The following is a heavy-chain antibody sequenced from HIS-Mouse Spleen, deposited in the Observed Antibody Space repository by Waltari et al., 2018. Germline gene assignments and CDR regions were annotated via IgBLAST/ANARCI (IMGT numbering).Heavy chain of an antibody. V-gene: IGHV3-7*01. Sequence: EVQLVESGGGLVQPGGSLRLSCAASGFTFSSYWMSWVRQAPGKGLEWVANIKQDGSEKYYVDSVKGRFTISRDNAKNSLYLQMNSLRAEDTAVYYCARAGGLIVVVTIDYWGQGTLVTVSS. J-gene: IGHJ4*02. D-gene: IGHD2-21*02. CDR1: GFTFSSYW. CDR2: IKQDGSEK. CDR3: ARAGGLIVVVTIDY.